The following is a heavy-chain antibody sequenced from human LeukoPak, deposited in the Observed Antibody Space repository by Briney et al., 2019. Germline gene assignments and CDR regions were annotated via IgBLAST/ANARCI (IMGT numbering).Heavy chain of an antibody. CDR1: QYTFTAYY. Sequence: ASVKVSCKASQYTFTAYYLNWVRQAPGQGLEWIGRINPSHGASNYGQKFQGRVNLTRDTSINTAYMELKNLTPDDSAIYYCARGWESNARFHDYWGQGTLVIVSS. D-gene: IGHD1-26*01. CDR3: ARGWESNARFHDY. CDR2: INPSHGAS. V-gene: IGHV1-2*06. J-gene: IGHJ4*02.